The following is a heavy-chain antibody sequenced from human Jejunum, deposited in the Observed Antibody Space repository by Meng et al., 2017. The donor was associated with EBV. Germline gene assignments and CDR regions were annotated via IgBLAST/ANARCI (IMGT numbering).Heavy chain of an antibody. CDR1: GGSVSSGGYY. J-gene: IGHJ4*02. CDR3: ARDQNGSYFAY. V-gene: IGHV4-61*08. Sequence: GQLQDSRPGLWKPSGTLSLTCTVSGGSVSSGGYYWSWIRQPPGKGLEWIGYIYNSESTNYKSSLKSRVTISADTSKNQFSLRLSSVTAADTAVYYCARDQNGSYFAYWGQGTLVTVSS. CDR2: IYNSEST. D-gene: IGHD1-26*01.